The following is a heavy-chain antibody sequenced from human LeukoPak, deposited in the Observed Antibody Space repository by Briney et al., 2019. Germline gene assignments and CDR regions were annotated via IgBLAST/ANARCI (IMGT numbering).Heavy chain of an antibody. J-gene: IGHJ6*03. CDR2: IKSKTDGGTA. CDR3: TPDLMDV. V-gene: IGHV3-15*01. Sequence: PGGSLRLSCVTSGYSFTNAWMSWVRQAPGKGLEWIGRIKSKTDGGTADYAAPVKARFTMSRDDSKTTLYLQMNSLKTEDTAVYFCTPDLMDVWGKGTTVTVSS. CDR1: GYSFTNAW.